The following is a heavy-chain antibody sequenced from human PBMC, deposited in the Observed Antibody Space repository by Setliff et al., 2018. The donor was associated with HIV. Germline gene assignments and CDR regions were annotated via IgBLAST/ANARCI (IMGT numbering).Heavy chain of an antibody. CDR3: ARVGERWLQFYYFDN. CDR2: INPNSGGT. Sequence: ASVKVSCKASGYTFTDNYMHWVRQAPGQGLEWMGRINPNSGGTNYAQKFQGRVTMTRDTSISTAYMELKRLKSDDTAVYYCARVGERWLQFYYFDNWGQGTLVTVSS. D-gene: IGHD5-12*01. V-gene: IGHV1-2*06. CDR1: GYTFTDNY. J-gene: IGHJ4*02.